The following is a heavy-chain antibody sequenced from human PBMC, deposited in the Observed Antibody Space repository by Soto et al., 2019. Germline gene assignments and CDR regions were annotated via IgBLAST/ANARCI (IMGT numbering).Heavy chain of an antibody. CDR3: GAHDYGAKGYHFET. CDR2: LYSGGNT. D-gene: IGHD4-17*01. V-gene: IGHV4-39*01. Sequence: QQQLQESGPGLVKPSETMSVTCTGSSGSITSRSSYWGWIRPPPVQGLEWIGTLYSGGNTYYNPSLKSRVTIFIDSSKTQFSLRLNSVTTADTAVYYCGAHDYGAKGYHFETWCEGTLVTVSS. CDR1: SGSITSRSSY. J-gene: IGHJ4*02.